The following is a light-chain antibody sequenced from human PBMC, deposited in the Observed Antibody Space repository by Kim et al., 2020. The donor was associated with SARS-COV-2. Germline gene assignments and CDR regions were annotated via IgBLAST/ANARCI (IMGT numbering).Light chain of an antibody. J-gene: IGKJ2*01. CDR1: QSVSSN. CDR2: GAS. V-gene: IGKV3-15*01. Sequence: DIEMTQSPATLSVSPGERATLSCRASQSVSSNLAWYQQKPGQPPRLLIYGASTRATGIPARFSGSGSGTEFTLTISSLQSEDFAVYYCQQYKNWLYALGQGTKLDIK. CDR3: QQYKNWLYA.